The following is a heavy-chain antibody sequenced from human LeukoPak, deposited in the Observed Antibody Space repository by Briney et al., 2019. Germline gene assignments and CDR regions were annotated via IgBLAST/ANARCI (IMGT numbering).Heavy chain of an antibody. V-gene: IGHV3-48*04. J-gene: IGHJ4*02. CDR1: GFTFSSYA. D-gene: IGHD6-13*01. Sequence: GGSLRLSCAASGFTFSSYAMSWVRQAPGKGLEWVSYISSSGSTIYYADSVKGRFTISRDNAKNSLYLQMNSLRAEDTAVYYCASSTGYSSSWYNVYWGQGTLVTVSS. CDR2: ISSSGSTI. CDR3: ASSTGYSSSWYNVY.